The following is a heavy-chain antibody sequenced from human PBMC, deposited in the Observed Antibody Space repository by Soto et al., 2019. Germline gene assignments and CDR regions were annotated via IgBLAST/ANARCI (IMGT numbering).Heavy chain of an antibody. CDR1: GFTFSSYS. D-gene: IGHD2-2*01. CDR3: ARDIVVVPAAIHWFDP. CDR2: ISSSSSYI. Sequence: GGSLRLSCAASGFTFSSYSMNWVRQAPGKGLEWVSSISSSSSYIYYADSVKGRFTISRDNAKNSLYLQMNSLRAEDTAVYYCARDIVVVPAAIHWFDPWGQGTLVTVSS. V-gene: IGHV3-21*01. J-gene: IGHJ5*02.